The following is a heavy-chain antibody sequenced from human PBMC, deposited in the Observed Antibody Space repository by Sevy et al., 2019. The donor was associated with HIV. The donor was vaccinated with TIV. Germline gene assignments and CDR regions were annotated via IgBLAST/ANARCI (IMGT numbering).Heavy chain of an antibody. CDR3: ASDSGYSINWYPAY. CDR2: MSYDGSYK. D-gene: IGHD6-13*01. CDR1: GFTFSSHG. J-gene: IGHJ4*02. V-gene: IGHV3-30*03. Sequence: GGSLRLSCAASGFTFSSHGMHWVRHAPGKGLEWVAVMSYDGSYKSYGDSVKGRFTISRDDSKNTLYLQMNSLRPEDTAMYYCASDSGYSINWYPAYWGQGTLVTVSS.